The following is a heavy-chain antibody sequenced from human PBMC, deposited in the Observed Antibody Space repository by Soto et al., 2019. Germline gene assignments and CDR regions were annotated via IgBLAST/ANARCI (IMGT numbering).Heavy chain of an antibody. Sequence: SETLSLTCTVSGGSISSGDYYWSWIRQPPGKGLEWIGYIYYSGSTYYNPSLKSRVTISVDTSKNQFSLKLSSVTAADTAVYYCARVPEPWDYDSSGYYRDYWGQGTLVTVSS. V-gene: IGHV4-30-4*01. CDR3: ARVPEPWDYDSSGYYRDY. D-gene: IGHD3-22*01. CDR1: GGSISSGDYY. J-gene: IGHJ4*02. CDR2: IYYSGST.